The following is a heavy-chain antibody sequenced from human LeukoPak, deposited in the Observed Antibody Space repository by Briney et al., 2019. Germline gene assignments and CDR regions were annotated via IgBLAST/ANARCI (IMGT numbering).Heavy chain of an antibody. V-gene: IGHV3-23*01. CDR3: AKTYYDLWSGYPPSSKYMDV. CDR1: GFTFSSYS. CDR2: ISNSGGST. J-gene: IGHJ6*03. D-gene: IGHD3-3*01. Sequence: PGGSLRLSCAASGFTFSSYSMSWVRQAPGKGLEWVSDISNSGGSTYYADSVKGRFTISRDNSKNSLYLQMNSLRAEDTAVYYCAKTYYDLWSGYPPSSKYMDVWGKGPTVTVPS.